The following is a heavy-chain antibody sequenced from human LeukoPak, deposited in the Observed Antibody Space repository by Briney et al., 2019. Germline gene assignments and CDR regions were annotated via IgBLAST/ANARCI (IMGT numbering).Heavy chain of an antibody. V-gene: IGHV3-23*01. J-gene: IGHJ5*02. Sequence: SGGSLRLSCAASGFTFSSYAMSWVRQAPGKGLEWVSAISGSGGSTYYADSVRGRFTISRDNSKNTLYLQMNSLRAEDTAVYYCAKDPTSHYYDSSGYYPNWFDPWGQGTLVTVSS. D-gene: IGHD3-22*01. CDR3: AKDPTSHYYDSSGYYPNWFDP. CDR2: ISGSGGST. CDR1: GFTFSSYA.